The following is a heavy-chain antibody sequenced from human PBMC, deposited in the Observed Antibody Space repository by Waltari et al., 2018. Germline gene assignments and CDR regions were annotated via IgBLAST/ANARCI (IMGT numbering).Heavy chain of an antibody. D-gene: IGHD6-13*01. CDR1: GFTFINYA. CDR3: AKEGFSSSWYTWFDS. V-gene: IGHV3-23*04. CDR2: ISGNVGHT. J-gene: IGHJ5*01. Sequence: EVQLVESGGGLEQVGGSLKLSCVASGFTFINYAMSWVRQAPGMGRKWVSAISGNVGHTYYADSVKGRFTTSRDNSKNTLYLQINSLRAEDAAVYFCAKEGFSSSWYTWFDSWGQGTLVTVSS.